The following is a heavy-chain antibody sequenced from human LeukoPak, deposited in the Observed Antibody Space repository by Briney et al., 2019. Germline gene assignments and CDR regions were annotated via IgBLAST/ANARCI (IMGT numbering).Heavy chain of an antibody. CDR1: GLTFSSHW. V-gene: IGHV3-74*01. J-gene: IGHJ4*02. CDR2: ITNDGSST. CDR3: ARDSRSYSTGTEY. D-gene: IGHD3-10*01. Sequence: GGSLRLSCAASGLTFSSHWMHWVRQAPGKGLVWVSRITNDGSSTTYADSVKGRFTISRDNSRNTLYLQMNSLRPEDTALYYCARDSRSYSTGTEYWGQGTLVTVSS.